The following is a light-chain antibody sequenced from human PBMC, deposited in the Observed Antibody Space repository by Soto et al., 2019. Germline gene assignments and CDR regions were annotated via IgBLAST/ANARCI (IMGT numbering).Light chain of an antibody. J-gene: IGKJ3*01. Sequence: EIVLTQSPATLSLSPGESANLSCRASQSVSNFLAWYQQIPGQSPSLLIYDASNRATGITARFSGSGSGTDFTLTISSLEPEDFAIYYCQQRSSWPITFGPGTKVDIK. CDR1: QSVSNF. V-gene: IGKV3-11*01. CDR3: QQRSSWPIT. CDR2: DAS.